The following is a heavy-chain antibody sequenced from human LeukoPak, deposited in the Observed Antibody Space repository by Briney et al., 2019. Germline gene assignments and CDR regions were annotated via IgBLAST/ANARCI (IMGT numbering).Heavy chain of an antibody. CDR3: AKDRERSSSWYWGYYFDY. CDR2: IESKTDGGTT. V-gene: IGHV3-15*04. D-gene: IGHD6-13*01. J-gene: IGHJ4*02. Sequence: PGGSLRLSCAASGFTFSNAWMSWVRQAPGKGLEWVGRIESKTDGGTTDYAAPVKGRFTISRDDSKNTLYLQMNSLKTEDTAVYYCAKDRERSSSWYWGYYFDYWGQGTLVTVSS. CDR1: GFTFSNAW.